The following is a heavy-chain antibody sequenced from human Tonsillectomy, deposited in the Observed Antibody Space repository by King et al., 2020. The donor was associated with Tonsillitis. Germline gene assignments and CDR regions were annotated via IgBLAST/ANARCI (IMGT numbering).Heavy chain of an antibody. V-gene: IGHV4-59*01. Sequence: VQLQESGPGLLKPSETLSLTCTGSGGSINNYYWSWIRQPPGKGLEWICNVFNIGTTNYNPSLKGRLTISEDTSKNQISLRLTSVTAADTAVYYCARTMAGFDYWGPGTLVTVSS. CDR1: GGSINNYY. CDR2: VFNIGTT. CDR3: ARTMAGFDY. J-gene: IGHJ4*02. D-gene: IGHD4/OR15-4a*01.